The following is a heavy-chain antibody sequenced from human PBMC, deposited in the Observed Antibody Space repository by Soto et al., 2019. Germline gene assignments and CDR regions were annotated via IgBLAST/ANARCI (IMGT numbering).Heavy chain of an antibody. CDR1: GFTFSTYT. J-gene: IGHJ4*02. CDR2: ISSNGDST. D-gene: IGHD3-10*01. V-gene: IGHV3-64D*06. Sequence: GGSLRLSCSASGFTFSTYTMHWVRQAPGKGLQYVSAISSNGDSTYYADSVKGRFTISRVNSKNTLYLQMSSLRAEDTAVYYCVKSTYYYGPSDYWGQGTLVTVSS. CDR3: VKSTYYYGPSDY.